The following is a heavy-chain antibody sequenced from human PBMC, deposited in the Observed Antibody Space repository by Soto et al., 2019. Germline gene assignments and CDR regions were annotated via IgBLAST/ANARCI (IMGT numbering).Heavy chain of an antibody. CDR2: VSGSGSRT. D-gene: IGHD4-17*01. CDR1: GFMFSSYV. V-gene: IGHV3-23*01. J-gene: IGHJ4*02. CDR3: AVLTTVTDADY. Sequence: EVQLLESGGGLVQPGGSLRLSCAASGFMFSSYVMSWVRQAPGKGLEWVSGVSGSGSRTYYADSVMGRFSISRDNSRNTLYLQLNSLRAEDTAVYYCAVLTTVTDADYWGQGTLVTVPS.